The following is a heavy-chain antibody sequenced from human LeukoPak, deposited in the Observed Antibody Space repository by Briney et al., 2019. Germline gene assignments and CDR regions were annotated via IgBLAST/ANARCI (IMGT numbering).Heavy chain of an antibody. J-gene: IGHJ4*02. CDR3: AKDRMDPVNY. V-gene: IGHV3-30*18. D-gene: IGHD2-2*03. CDR2: IANDAKTT. Sequence: GGSLRLSCAASGFTFSIYGMHWVRQAPGKGLEWVAVIANDAKTTYYADSVKGRFTISRDNSKNTLYLQMNSLRAEDTALYYCAKDRMDPVNYWGQGTLVTVSS. CDR1: GFTFSIYG.